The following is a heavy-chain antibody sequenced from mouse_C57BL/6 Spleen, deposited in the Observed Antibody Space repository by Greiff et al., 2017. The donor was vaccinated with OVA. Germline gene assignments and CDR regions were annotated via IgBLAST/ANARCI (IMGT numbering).Heavy chain of an antibody. V-gene: IGHV1-39*01. D-gene: IGHD2-4*01. Sequence: QLQQSGPALVKPGASVTISCKASGYSFTDYNMNWLKPSHGKSLELIGVINPNYGTTSYNQKFKGKATLTVDQSSSTAYMQLNSLTSEDSAVYYCAREDDYAFADWGQGTLVTVSA. J-gene: IGHJ3*01. CDR1: GYSFTDYN. CDR3: AREDDYAFAD. CDR2: INPNYGTT.